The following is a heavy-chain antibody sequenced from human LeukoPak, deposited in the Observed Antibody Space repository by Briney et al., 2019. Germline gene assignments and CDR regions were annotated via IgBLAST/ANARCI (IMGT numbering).Heavy chain of an antibody. CDR2: ISGSGGST. J-gene: IGHJ4*02. V-gene: IGHV3-23*01. D-gene: IGHD1-1*01. CDR3: AKGTMGTTYNWDQ. Sequence: GGSLRLSCAASGFTFSGYAISWVRQAPGKGLEWVSSISGSGGSTYYADSVKGRFTISRDNSKNTLYLQMNSLRAEDTAVYYCAKGTMGTTYNWDQGGEGPVVTVS. CDR1: GFTFSGYA.